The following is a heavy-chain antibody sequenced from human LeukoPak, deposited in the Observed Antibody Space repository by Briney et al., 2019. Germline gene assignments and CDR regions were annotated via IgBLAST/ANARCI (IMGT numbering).Heavy chain of an antibody. V-gene: IGHV3-9*01. Sequence: GGSLRLSCAASGFTFDDYAMHWVRQAPGKGLEWVSGISWNSGRIGYADSVKGRFTISRDNAKNSPYLQMNSLRVEDTALYYCAKDFYRLGEFDAFDNWGQGTMVTVSS. CDR2: ISWNSGRI. CDR1: GFTFDDYA. J-gene: IGHJ3*02. D-gene: IGHD3-16*01. CDR3: AKDFYRLGEFDAFDN.